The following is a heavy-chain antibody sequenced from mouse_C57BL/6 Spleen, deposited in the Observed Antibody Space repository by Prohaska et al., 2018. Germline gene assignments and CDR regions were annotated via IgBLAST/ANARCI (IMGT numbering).Heavy chain of an antibody. J-gene: IGHJ2*01. CDR1: GYTFTSYW. CDR2: IDPSDSYT. D-gene: IGHD1-1*01. Sequence: VSVKLSCKASGYTFTSYWMHWVKQRPGQGLEWIGEIDPSDSYTNYNQKFKGKATLTVDKSSSTAYMQLSSLTSEDSAVYYCARPPLYGSSYVLDYWCQGTTLTVSS. V-gene: IGHV1-69*02. CDR3: ARPPLYGSSYVLDY.